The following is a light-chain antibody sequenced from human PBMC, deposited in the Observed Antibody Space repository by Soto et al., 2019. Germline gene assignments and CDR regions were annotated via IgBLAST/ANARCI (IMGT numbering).Light chain of an antibody. CDR3: CSYAGSSTFVA. V-gene: IGLV2-23*03. CDR2: EGS. Sequence: QPVLTQPASVSGSPGQSITISCTGTSSDVGSYNFVSWYQQHPGKAPKLMIYEGSKRPSGVSNRFSGSKSGNTASLTISGLQAEDEADYYCCSYAGSSTFVAFGGGTKLTVL. CDR1: SSDVGSYNF. J-gene: IGLJ2*01.